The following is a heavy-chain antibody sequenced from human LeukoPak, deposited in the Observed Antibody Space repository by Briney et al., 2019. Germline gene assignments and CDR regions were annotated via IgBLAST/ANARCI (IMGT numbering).Heavy chain of an antibody. J-gene: IGHJ4*02. CDR3: ARFNGDSSGYYFGTIGY. V-gene: IGHV4-61*02. Sequence: SQTLSLTCTVSGGSISSGSYYWSWIRQPAGKGLEWIGRIYTSGSTNYNPSLKSRVTISVDTSKNQFSLKLSSVTAADTAVYYCARFNGDSSGYYFGTIGYWGQGTLVTVSS. CDR2: IYTSGST. CDR1: GGSISSGSYY. D-gene: IGHD3-22*01.